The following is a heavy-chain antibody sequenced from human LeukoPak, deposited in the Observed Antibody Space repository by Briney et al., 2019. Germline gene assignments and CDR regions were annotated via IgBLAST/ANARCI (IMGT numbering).Heavy chain of an antibody. J-gene: IGHJ3*01. CDR3: VRDQFYAFDV. Sequence: GGSLRLSCAASGFIVSNYAMSWVRQAPGKGLEWISYIRTSGGVVSYTDSVRGRFTISTDSAKNSLYLQMNSLRDDDTAVYYCVRDQFYAFDVWGQGTMVTVSS. CDR1: GFIVSNYA. CDR2: IRTSGGVV. V-gene: IGHV3-48*02.